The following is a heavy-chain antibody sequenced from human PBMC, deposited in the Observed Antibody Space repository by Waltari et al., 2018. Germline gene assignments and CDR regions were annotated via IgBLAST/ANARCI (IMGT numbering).Heavy chain of an antibody. CDR2: IYYTGST. D-gene: IGHD2-21*02. Sequence: QVQLPDSGPRLLKPSETLSLICTVSGCSISGFYWSWVRQPPGKGLDWIGYIYYTGSTNFNPSLKSRVTMSVDTSKNQFSLKLSSVTAADTAFYYCARGGGGDWEWFDPWGQGTLVTVSS. CDR3: ARGGGGDWEWFDP. CDR1: GCSISGFY. V-gene: IGHV4-59*01. J-gene: IGHJ5*02.